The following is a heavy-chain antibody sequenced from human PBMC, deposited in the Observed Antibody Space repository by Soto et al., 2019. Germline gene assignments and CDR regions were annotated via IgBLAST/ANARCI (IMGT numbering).Heavy chain of an antibody. D-gene: IGHD1-7*01. CDR3: AKDPPRETGTTYPDS. V-gene: IGHV3-23*01. CDR2: MSGSGGST. Sequence: GSLRLSCAASGFSFSSYVMSWLRQAPGRGLEWVSAMSGSGGSTYYADSVKGRFTISRDNSKNTLYLQMNSLRAEDTAVYYCAKDPPRETGTTYPDSWGQGTLVTVSS. CDR1: GFSFSSYV. J-gene: IGHJ4*02.